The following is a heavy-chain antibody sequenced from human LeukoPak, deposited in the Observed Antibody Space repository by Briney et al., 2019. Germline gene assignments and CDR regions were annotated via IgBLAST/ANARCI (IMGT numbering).Heavy chain of an antibody. D-gene: IGHD6-13*01. Sequence: AETLSLTCTVSGGSISSSSHYWGWIRQPPGKGLEWIGSIYYSGSTYYNPSLKSRVTISVDTSKNQFSLRLSSVNAADTAVYYCARDILATSIAAPYYWGQGTLVTVSS. J-gene: IGHJ4*02. CDR1: GGSISSSSHY. CDR2: IYYSGST. V-gene: IGHV4-39*07. CDR3: ARDILATSIAAPYY.